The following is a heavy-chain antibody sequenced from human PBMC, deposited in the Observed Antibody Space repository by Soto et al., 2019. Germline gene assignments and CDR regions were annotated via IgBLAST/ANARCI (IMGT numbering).Heavy chain of an antibody. D-gene: IGHD6-13*01. J-gene: IGHJ6*02. CDR2: ISWDGGST. CDR3: AKELYSSPYYYSGMDV. CDR1: GFTFDDYT. Sequence: PGGSLRLSCAASGFTFDDYTMHWVRQAPGKGLEWVSLISWDGGSTYYADSVKGRFTISRDNSKNSLYLQMNSLRTEDTALYYCAKELYSSPYYYSGMDVWGQGTTVTVSS. V-gene: IGHV3-43*01.